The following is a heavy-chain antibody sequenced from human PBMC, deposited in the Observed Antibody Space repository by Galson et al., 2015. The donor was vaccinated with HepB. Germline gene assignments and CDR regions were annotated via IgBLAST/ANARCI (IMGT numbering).Heavy chain of an antibody. D-gene: IGHD6-13*01. Sequence: SLRLSCAASGFTFSSYDMHWVRQATGKGLEWVSAIGTAGDTYYPGSVKGRFTISRENAKNSLYLQMNSLRAGDTAVYYCARVLIAAAGTEGPAFDIWGQGTMVTVSS. CDR2: IGTAGDT. V-gene: IGHV3-13*01. CDR3: ARVLIAAAGTEGPAFDI. J-gene: IGHJ3*02. CDR1: GFTFSSYD.